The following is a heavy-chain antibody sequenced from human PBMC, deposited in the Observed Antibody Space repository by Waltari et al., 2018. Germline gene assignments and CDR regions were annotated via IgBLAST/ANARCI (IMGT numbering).Heavy chain of an antibody. J-gene: IGHJ4*02. V-gene: IGHV1-2*02. CDR3: ARELRDFIKLPPSFPDALYFDF. CDR2: IDPDTGGT. Sequence: QGLEWMGWIDPDTGGTNYAQKFRGRAALTRDTSIRTAYLELSGLTSADTAIYYCARELRDFIKLPPSFPDALYFDFWGQGTLLTVSS. D-gene: IGHD1-7*01.